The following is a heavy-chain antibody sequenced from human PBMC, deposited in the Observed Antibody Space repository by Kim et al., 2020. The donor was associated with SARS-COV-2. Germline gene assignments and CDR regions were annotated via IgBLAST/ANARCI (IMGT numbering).Heavy chain of an antibody. Sequence: ASVKVSCKASGDTFTRYEINWVRQATGQGLEWMEWMNPNSGNTGYAQKFQGRVTMTRNTSISTAYMELSSLRSEDTAVYYCARGQGRGMATIGYYYGMDVWVHGTTVTVSS. CDR1: GDTFTRYE. J-gene: IGHJ6*02. V-gene: IGHV1-8*01. D-gene: IGHD5-12*01. CDR3: ARGQGRGMATIGYYYGMDV. CDR2: MNPNSGNT.